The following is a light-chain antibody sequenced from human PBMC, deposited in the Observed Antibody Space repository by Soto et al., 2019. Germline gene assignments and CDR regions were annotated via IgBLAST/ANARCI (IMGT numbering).Light chain of an antibody. CDR1: QSVSSN. J-gene: IGKJ1*01. V-gene: IGKV3-15*01. CDR3: QQYHNWWT. Sequence: IVMTQSPATLSVSPGERATLSCRASQSVSSNLAWYQQKPGQAPRLLIYGASTRATGIPARFSGSGSGTEFTLTITSLQSEDFGVYHCQQYHNWWTFGQGTKVDIK. CDR2: GAS.